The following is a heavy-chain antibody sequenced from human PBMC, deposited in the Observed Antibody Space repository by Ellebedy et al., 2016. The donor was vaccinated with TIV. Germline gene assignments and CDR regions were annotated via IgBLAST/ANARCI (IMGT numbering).Heavy chain of an antibody. D-gene: IGHD2-2*01. J-gene: IGHJ6*02. CDR1: GYSFTTYW. CDR2: IYPGDSHT. CDR3: ARHYCSSTSCYGTNYYYGMDV. Sequence: GESLKISCQGSGYSFTTYWIAWVRQMPGKGLEWMGIIYPGDSHTRYSPSFQGPVTISADKSISTAYLQWSSLKASDTAMYFCARHYCSSTSCYGTNYYYGMDVWGQGTTVTVSS. V-gene: IGHV5-51*01.